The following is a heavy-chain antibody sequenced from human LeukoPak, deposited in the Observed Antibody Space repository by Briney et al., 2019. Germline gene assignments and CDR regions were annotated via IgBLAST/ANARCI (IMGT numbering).Heavy chain of an antibody. Sequence: SETLSLTCTVSGVSISSYYRSWIRQPPGKGLEWIWRIYTSGSTNYNPSRKSRVTMSVDTSKHQFSLRLSCVTAADTAVYYCARGFGAAAGEYWGQGNLVTVSS. V-gene: IGHV4-4*07. CDR3: ARGFGAAAGEY. D-gene: IGHD6-13*01. J-gene: IGHJ4*02. CDR1: GVSISSYY. CDR2: IYTSGST.